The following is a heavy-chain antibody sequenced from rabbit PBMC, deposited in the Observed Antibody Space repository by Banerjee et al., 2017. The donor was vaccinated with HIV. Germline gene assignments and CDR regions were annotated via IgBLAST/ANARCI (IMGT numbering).Heavy chain of an antibody. CDR3: ARDLAGVIGWNFGL. CDR2: IYAVDSGST. V-gene: IGHV1S45*01. D-gene: IGHD4-1*01. CDR1: GFSFSGGYW. J-gene: IGHJ4*01. Sequence: QEQLVESGGGLVKPGASLTLTCKASGFSFSGGYWMCWVRQAPGEGLEWIGCIYAVDSGSTYYASWAEGRFTISKASSTTVTLQMTSLTAADTATYFCARDLAGVIGWNFGLWGPGTLVTVS.